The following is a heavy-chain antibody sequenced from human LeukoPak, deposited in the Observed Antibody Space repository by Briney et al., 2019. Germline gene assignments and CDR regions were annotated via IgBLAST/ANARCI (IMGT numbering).Heavy chain of an antibody. D-gene: IGHD3-22*01. V-gene: IGHV4-34*01. Sequence: SETLSLTCAVYGGSFSGYYWTWIRQAPGKGLEWIGEINPSGRISYHPPLKRRLTISVDSSKNQFSLNLRSLCAADAAVYYCARGRHEVSMVVVVMTAVSYYLDVWGKGTTVTVS. CDR2: INPSGRI. CDR1: GGSFSGYY. CDR3: ARGRHEVSMVVVVMTAVSYYLDV. J-gene: IGHJ6*03.